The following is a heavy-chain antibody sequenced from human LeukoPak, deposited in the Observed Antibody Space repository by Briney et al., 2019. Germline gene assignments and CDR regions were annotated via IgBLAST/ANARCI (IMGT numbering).Heavy chain of an antibody. V-gene: IGHV4-30-2*01. Sequence: SETLSLTCTVSGGSISSGGYYWSWIRQPPGKGLEWIGYIYHSGSTYYNPSLKSRVTISVDRFKNQFSLKLSSVTAADTAVYYCARGPMGEMATMGDYFDYWGQGTLVTVSS. J-gene: IGHJ4*02. CDR2: IYHSGST. CDR1: GGSISSGGYY. D-gene: IGHD5-24*01. CDR3: ARGPMGEMATMGDYFDY.